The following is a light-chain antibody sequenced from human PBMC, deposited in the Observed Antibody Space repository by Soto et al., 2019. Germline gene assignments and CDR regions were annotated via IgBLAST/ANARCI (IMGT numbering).Light chain of an antibody. J-gene: IGKJ4*01. CDR3: HQSSNWPLT. CDR2: DAS. V-gene: IGKV3-11*01. CDR1: QSVSSC. Sequence: EIVLTQSPAPLSLSPGERATLSCRASQSVSSCLAWYQQKRGQAPRLLIYDASNRATGIPARFSGSGSGTDFTRTISCLEPEDVAVYYWHQSSNWPLTFGGGTKVEIK.